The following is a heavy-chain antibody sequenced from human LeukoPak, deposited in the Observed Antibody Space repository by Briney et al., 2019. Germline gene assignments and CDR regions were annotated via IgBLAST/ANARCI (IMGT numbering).Heavy chain of an antibody. CDR1: GFTFSNYA. CDR3: ARYGSYAGYDY. V-gene: IGHV3-23*01. J-gene: IGHJ4*02. D-gene: IGHD1-26*01. CDR2: ISASGGNT. Sequence: GGSLRLSCAASGFTFSNYAMTWVRQAPGNGLEWVSTISASGGNTYYADSVKGRFTISRDDSKNTLYLQMNSLRAEDTAVYYCARYGSYAGYDYWGQGTLVTVSS.